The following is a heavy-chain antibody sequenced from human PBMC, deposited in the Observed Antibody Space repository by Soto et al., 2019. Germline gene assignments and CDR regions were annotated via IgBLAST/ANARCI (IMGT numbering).Heavy chain of an antibody. J-gene: IGHJ5*02. Sequence: SETLSLTCTVSGGSISSGDYYWSWIRQPPGKGLEWIGYIYYSGSTYYNPSLKSRVTISVDTSKNQFSLKLSSVTAADTAVYYCAGEVLCTNGVCYNENWFDPWGQGTLVTVSS. CDR2: IYYSGST. V-gene: IGHV4-30-4*01. CDR1: GGSISSGDYY. CDR3: AGEVLCTNGVCYNENWFDP. D-gene: IGHD2-8*01.